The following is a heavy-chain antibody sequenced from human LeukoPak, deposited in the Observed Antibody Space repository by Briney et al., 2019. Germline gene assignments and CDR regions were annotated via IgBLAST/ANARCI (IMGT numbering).Heavy chain of an antibody. CDR2: ISGSGGST. CDR3: AKDVLRDTAMVMDAFDI. CDR1: GFTFSSYA. V-gene: IGHV3-23*01. J-gene: IGHJ3*02. D-gene: IGHD5-18*01. Sequence: HSGGSLRLSCAASGFTFSSYAMSWVRQAPGKGLEWVSAISGSGGSTYYADSVKGRFTISRDNSKNTLYLQMNSLRAEDTAVYYCAKDVLRDTAMVMDAFDIWGQGTMVTVSS.